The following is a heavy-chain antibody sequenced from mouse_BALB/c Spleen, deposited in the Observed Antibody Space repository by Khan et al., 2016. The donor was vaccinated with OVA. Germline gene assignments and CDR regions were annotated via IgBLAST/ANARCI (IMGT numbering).Heavy chain of an antibody. V-gene: IGHV1S135*01. CDR2: IDPFNGST. Sequence: VQLQQSGPELMKPGASVKISCKASGYSFTTYYIHWVKQSHGKSLEWIGYIDPFNGSTTYNQKFKGKATLTVDKSSSTAYMQLSSLTSEDSAVYYCARHGTSSWFAYWGQGTLVTVSA. D-gene: IGHD1-1*01. CDR3: ARHGTSSWFAY. CDR1: GYSFTTYY. J-gene: IGHJ3*01.